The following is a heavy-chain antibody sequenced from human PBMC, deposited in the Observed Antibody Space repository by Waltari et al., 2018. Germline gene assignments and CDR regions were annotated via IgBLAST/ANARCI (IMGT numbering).Heavy chain of an antibody. CDR2: IYHSGST. D-gene: IGHD6-13*01. J-gene: IGHJ6*02. V-gene: IGHV4-4*02. Sequence: QVQLQESGPGLVKPSGTLSLTCAVSGGSISSSNWWSWVRQPPGKGMEGIGEIYHSGSTNYNPSLKSRVTISVDKSKNQFSLKLSSVTAADTAVYYCAVIAAAGTSWDYYYGMDVWGQGTTVTVSS. CDR1: GGSISSSNW. CDR3: AVIAAAGTSWDYYYGMDV.